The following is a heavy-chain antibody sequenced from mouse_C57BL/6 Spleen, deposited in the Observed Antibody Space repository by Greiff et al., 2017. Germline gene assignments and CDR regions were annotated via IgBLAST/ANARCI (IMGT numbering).Heavy chain of an antibody. J-gene: IGHJ4*01. Sequence: QVQLQQSGAELVRPGTSVKVSCKASGYAFTNYLIEWVKRGPGRGLEWIGGINPGSVGNNYNGKLKGKATLTADKSSSTAYMQLSSLTSEDSAVYFCARRDYDYDGAMDYWGQGTSVTVSS. D-gene: IGHD2-4*01. CDR2: INPGSVGN. CDR1: GYAFTNYL. V-gene: IGHV1-54*01. CDR3: ARRDYDYDGAMDY.